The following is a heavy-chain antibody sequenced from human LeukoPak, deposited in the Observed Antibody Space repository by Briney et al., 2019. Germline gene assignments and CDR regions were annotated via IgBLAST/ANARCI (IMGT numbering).Heavy chain of an antibody. J-gene: IGHJ4*02. V-gene: IGHV4-30-2*01. CDR3: ARGSDYSDY. Sequence: SETLSLTCTGSGGSISSGGYYWSWIRQPPGKGLEWIGYIYHSGSTYYNPSLKSRVTISVDRSKNQFSLKLSSVTAADTAVYYCARGSDYSDYWGQGTLVTVSS. CDR1: GGSISSGGYY. CDR2: IYHSGST.